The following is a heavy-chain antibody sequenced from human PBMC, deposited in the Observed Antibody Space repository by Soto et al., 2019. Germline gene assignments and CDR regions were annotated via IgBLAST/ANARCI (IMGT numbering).Heavy chain of an antibody. CDR3: AKRSGYCYRTLFHY. Sequence: QVQLVESGGGVVQPGRSLRLSCAASGFTFSSYGMHWVRQAPGKGLEWVAVISYDGSNKHYADSVKGRFTISRDNSKNTLYLQMNSLIAEDTAVYYCAKRSGYCYRTLFHYWGQGTLVTVSS. CDR2: ISYDGSNK. D-gene: IGHD2-21*02. CDR1: GFTFSSYG. V-gene: IGHV3-30*18. J-gene: IGHJ4*02.